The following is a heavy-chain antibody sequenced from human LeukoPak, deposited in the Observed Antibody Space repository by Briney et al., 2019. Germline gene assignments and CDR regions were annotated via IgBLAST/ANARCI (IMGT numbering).Heavy chain of an antibody. J-gene: IGHJ4*02. CDR1: GYTFTRYG. D-gene: IGHD2-15*01. CDR3: ARDFFHGHCAGLSCFLLDY. CDR2: ISANNGDT. Sequence: GASVKVSCKASGYTFTRYGISWVRQAPGQGLEWMGWISANNGDTNSAQKFQGRVTMTTDTSTSTAYMELRSLRSDDTVVYYCARDFFHGHCAGLSCFLLDYWGQGSLVTVSS. V-gene: IGHV1-18*01.